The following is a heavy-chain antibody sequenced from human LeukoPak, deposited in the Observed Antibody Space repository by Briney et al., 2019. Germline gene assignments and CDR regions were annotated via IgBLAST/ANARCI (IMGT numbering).Heavy chain of an antibody. Sequence: SETLSLTCTVSGGSISSGRYYWSWIRQPPGKGLEWIGYIYYSGSTNYNPSLKSRVTISVDTSKNQFSLKLSSVTAADTAVYYCAREGSWYLDYWGQGTLVTVSS. CDR1: GGSISSGRYY. D-gene: IGHD6-13*01. CDR3: AREGSWYLDY. J-gene: IGHJ4*02. CDR2: IYYSGST. V-gene: IGHV4-61*01.